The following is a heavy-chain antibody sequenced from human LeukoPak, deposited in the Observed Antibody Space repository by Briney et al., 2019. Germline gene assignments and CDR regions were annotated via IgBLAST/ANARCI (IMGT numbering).Heavy chain of an antibody. Sequence: SETLSLTCTVSGGSISSSSYYWGWIRQPPGKGLEWIGSIYYSGSTYYNPSLKSRVTISVDTSKSQFSLKLSSVTAADTAVYYCARQGWIQLWLAFDYWGQGTLVTVSS. CDR2: IYYSGST. CDR3: ARQGWIQLWLAFDY. CDR1: GGSISSSSYY. D-gene: IGHD5-18*01. J-gene: IGHJ4*02. V-gene: IGHV4-39*01.